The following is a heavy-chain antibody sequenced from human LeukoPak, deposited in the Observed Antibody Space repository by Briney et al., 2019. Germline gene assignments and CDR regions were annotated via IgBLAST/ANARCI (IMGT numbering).Heavy chain of an antibody. CDR2: IKQDGSEK. CDR3: ARHGGGNSWPFQH. V-gene: IGHV3-7*01. Sequence: GGSLRLSCAASGFTFSSYWMSWVRQAPGKGLEWVANIKQDGSEKYYVDSVKGRFTISRDNAKNSLYLQMNSLRAEDTAVYYCARHGGGNSWPFQHWGQGTLVTVSS. CDR1: GFTFSSYW. D-gene: IGHD6-13*01. J-gene: IGHJ1*01.